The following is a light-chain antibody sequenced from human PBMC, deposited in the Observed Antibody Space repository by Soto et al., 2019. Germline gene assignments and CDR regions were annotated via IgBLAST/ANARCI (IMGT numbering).Light chain of an antibody. CDR3: KQYGSSGK. V-gene: IGKV3-20*01. CDR1: QSVSNNY. Sequence: EIVFTHSPFTLSLPPEERATFSFMASQSVSNNYLGWYQQKPGLAPRLLYYGASNRATGIPDMFSGSGSGKDFTLTISRLEPEDFAVYYCKQYGSSGKFGQGTKVDIK. J-gene: IGKJ1*01. CDR2: GAS.